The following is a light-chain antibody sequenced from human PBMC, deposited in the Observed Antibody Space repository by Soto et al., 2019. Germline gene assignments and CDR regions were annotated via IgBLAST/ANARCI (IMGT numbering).Light chain of an antibody. Sequence: EIVLTQSPGTLSLSPGDRATLSCKASQSVTSTYLAWYRQKPGQAPRLLIHGASSRATGIPDRFSGSGSGTDFTLTISRLEPEDFAVYYCKQYGSSPSITFGQGTRL. V-gene: IGKV3-20*01. CDR1: QSVTSTY. CDR2: GAS. CDR3: KQYGSSPSIT. J-gene: IGKJ5*01.